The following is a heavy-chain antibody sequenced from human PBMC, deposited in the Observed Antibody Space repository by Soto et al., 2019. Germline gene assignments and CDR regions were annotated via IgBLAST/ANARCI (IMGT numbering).Heavy chain of an antibody. CDR3: ARDRAFGGVIITPFYYYGMDV. CDR2: ISAYNGNT. CDR1: GYTFTSFG. J-gene: IGHJ6*02. D-gene: IGHD3-10*01. V-gene: IGHV1-18*04. Sequence: ASVKVSCKASGYTFTSFGISWVRQAPGQGLEWMGWISAYNGNTNYAQKLQGRVTMTTDTSTSTAYMELRSLRSDDTAVYYRARDRAFGGVIITPFYYYGMDVWGQGTTVTVSS.